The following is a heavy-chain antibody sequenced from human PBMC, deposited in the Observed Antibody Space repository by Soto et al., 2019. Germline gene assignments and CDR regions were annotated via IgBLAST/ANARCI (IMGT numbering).Heavy chain of an antibody. CDR2: ISPGSRYP. CDR3: VRGGGGGLFDP. Sequence: PGGSLRLSCGGSGFTFGDSYMSWRRQAPGKGLEWLSYISPGSRYPAYADSVKGRFTISRDNAKRSLYLQMMSLTAEDTAIYYCVRGGGGGLFDPWGQGTMVTVSS. D-gene: IGHD2-15*01. V-gene: IGHV3-11*06. CDR1: GFTFGDSY. J-gene: IGHJ5*02.